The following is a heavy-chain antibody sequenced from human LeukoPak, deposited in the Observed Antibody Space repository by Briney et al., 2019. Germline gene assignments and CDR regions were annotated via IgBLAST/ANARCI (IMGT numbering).Heavy chain of an antibody. Sequence: SETLSLTCAVSGYSISSGYYWGWIRQPPGKGLEWIGSIYHSGSTCYNPSLKSRVTISVDTSKNQFSLKLSSVTAADTAVYYCARRYYYGPSMPSYFDYWGQGTLVTVSS. D-gene: IGHD3-10*01. CDR2: IYHSGST. CDR3: ARRYYYGPSMPSYFDY. V-gene: IGHV4-38-2*01. J-gene: IGHJ4*02. CDR1: GYSISSGYY.